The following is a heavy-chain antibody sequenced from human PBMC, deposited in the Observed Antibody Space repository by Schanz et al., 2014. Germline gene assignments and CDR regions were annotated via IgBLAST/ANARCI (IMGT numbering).Heavy chain of an antibody. CDR3: AKGSVVVVAATLPFDY. Sequence: QVQLVQSGAEVRKPGASVRVSCKASGYSFTSYGFSWVRQAPGQGLEWMGWISPNSGKTNFAQNFQGRVTMTTDTSTTTAYMELRSLTSDDTAVYYCAKGSVVVVAATLPFDYWGQGTLVTVSS. D-gene: IGHD2-15*01. J-gene: IGHJ4*02. CDR2: ISPNSGKT. CDR1: GYSFTSYG. V-gene: IGHV1-18*01.